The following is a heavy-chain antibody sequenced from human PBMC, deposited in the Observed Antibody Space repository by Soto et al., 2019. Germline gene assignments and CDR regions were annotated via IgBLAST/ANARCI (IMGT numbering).Heavy chain of an antibody. CDR2: IYHSGST. Sequence: KASETLSLTCAVSGGSISGGGYSWSWIRQPPGKGVEWIGYIYHSGSTYYNPSLKSRVTISVDRSKNQFSLKLSSVTAADTAVYYCARSXFCSGGSCYSMLSWFDPWGQGTLVTVSS. CDR1: GGSISGGGYS. V-gene: IGHV4-30-2*01. J-gene: IGHJ5*02. CDR3: ARSXFCSGGSCYSMLSWFDP. D-gene: IGHD2-15*01.